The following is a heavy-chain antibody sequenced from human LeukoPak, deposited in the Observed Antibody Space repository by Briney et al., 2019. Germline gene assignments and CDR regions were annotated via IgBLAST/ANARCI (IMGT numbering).Heavy chain of an antibody. Sequence: SETLSLTCTVSGGSLSSSSYYWGWIRQPPGKGLEWIVNLFYSGTTHYNPSLKSRVTISVDTSKNQFSLKLSSVTAADTAVYYCARIEGFRELNYFDYWGQATLVTVSS. V-gene: IGHV4-39*07. D-gene: IGHD3-10*01. J-gene: IGHJ4*02. CDR2: LFYSGTT. CDR3: ARIEGFRELNYFDY. CDR1: GGSLSSSSYY.